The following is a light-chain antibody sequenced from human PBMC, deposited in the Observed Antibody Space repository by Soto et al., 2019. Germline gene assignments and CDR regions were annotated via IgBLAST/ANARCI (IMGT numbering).Light chain of an antibody. CDR3: QQSFGFPRT. Sequence: AIQLTQSPSSLSASVGDRVTITCRASQDIRNNLGWYQQKPGRAPKLLIFTASGLQSGVPSRFSGRGSGTDFTLTINGLQPEDFATYYCQQSFGFPRTFGQGTKVDIK. J-gene: IGKJ1*01. CDR2: TAS. CDR1: QDIRNN. V-gene: IGKV1-6*02.